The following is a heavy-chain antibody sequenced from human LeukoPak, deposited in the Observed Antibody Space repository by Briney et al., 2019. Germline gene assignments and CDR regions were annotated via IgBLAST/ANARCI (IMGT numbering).Heavy chain of an antibody. D-gene: IGHD2-2*01. CDR3: VKGYCSSISCSLIDY. V-gene: IGHV3-64D*06. J-gene: IGHJ4*02. Sequence: GGSLRLSCSASGFTLSRYGMHWVRQAPGKGLEYVSGISSNGGSTNYADSVKGRFTISRDNSKNTLHLQMSSLRAEDTAVYYCVKGYCSSISCSLIDYGAREPWSPSPQ. CDR1: GFTLSRYG. CDR2: ISSNGGST.